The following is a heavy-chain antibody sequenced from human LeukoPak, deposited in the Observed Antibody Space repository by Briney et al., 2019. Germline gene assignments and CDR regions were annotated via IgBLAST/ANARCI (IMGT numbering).Heavy chain of an antibody. D-gene: IGHD3-22*01. Sequence: ASVKVSCKASGYTFTGYYMHWVRQPPGQGLEWMGWINPNSGGTNYAQQFQGRLTMTRDTSISTAYMELSRLRSDDTAVYYCARVKTMIIVVSLFDYWGQGTLVTVSS. V-gene: IGHV1-2*02. CDR2: INPNSGGT. CDR3: ARVKTMIIVVSLFDY. J-gene: IGHJ4*02. CDR1: GYTFTGYY.